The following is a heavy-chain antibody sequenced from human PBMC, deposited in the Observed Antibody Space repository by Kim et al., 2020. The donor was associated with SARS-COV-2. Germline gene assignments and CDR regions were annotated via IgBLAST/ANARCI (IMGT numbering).Heavy chain of an antibody. Sequence: AESVKGRFTISRDNSKNTLYLQMNSLRAEDTAVYYCANGENIAAAGIVVYWGQGTLVTVSS. V-gene: IGHV3-23*01. D-gene: IGHD6-13*01. J-gene: IGHJ4*02. CDR3: ANGENIAAAGIVVY.